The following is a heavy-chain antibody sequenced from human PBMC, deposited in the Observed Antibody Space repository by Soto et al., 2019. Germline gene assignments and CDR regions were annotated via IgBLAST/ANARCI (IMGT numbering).Heavy chain of an antibody. J-gene: IGHJ6*02. CDR3: ARDSIRGWPYYYYGMDV. CDR2: IKQDGSEK. CDR1: GFTFSSYW. V-gene: IGHV3-7*01. Sequence: HPGGSLRLSCAASGFTFSSYWMSWVRQAPGKGLEWVANIKQDGSEKYYVDSVKGRFTISRDNAKNSLYLQMNSLRAEDTAVYYCARDSIRGWPYYYYGMDVWGQGTTVTASS.